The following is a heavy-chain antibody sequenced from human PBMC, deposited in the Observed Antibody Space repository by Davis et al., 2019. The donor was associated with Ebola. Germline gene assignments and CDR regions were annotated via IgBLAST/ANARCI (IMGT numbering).Heavy chain of an antibody. D-gene: IGHD1-14*01. J-gene: IGHJ2*01. Sequence: GESLRISCVAAGFIFRSYGMHWVRQAPGKGLEWVSTISGSGGSTYYADSVKGRFTISRDNSRNTLYLQMNSLRAEDRAIYSCAKGRKSVRGRSFDLWGRGTLVTVSS. V-gene: IGHV3-23*01. CDR1: GFIFRSYG. CDR3: AKGRKSVRGRSFDL. CDR2: ISGSGGST.